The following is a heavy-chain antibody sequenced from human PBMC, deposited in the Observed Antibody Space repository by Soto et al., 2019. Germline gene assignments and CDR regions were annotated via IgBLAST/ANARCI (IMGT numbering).Heavy chain of an antibody. J-gene: IGHJ4*02. CDR2: ISAYNANT. Sequence: QVQLVQSGAAVKKPGASVKVSCKASGYSCPNYGITWVRQAPGQGLEWMGWISAYNANTNHAQKLQGRVTMTTDTSTSTAYMELRSLRSDDTAVYYCARGNLATYYFDRWGQGTLVTVSS. D-gene: IGHD3-22*01. CDR1: GYSCPNYG. CDR3: ARGNLATYYFDR. V-gene: IGHV1-18*04.